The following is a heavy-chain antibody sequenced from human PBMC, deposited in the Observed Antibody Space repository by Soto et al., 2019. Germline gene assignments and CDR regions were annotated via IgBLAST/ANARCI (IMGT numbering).Heavy chain of an antibody. Sequence: EVQLVETGGGLIQPGGSLRLSCAASGFTVSSNYMSWVRQAPGQGLEWVSFIYSGGRTYYADSVKGRFTISRDNSKNKLYLQMNSLRAEDTAVYYCAREAISSDYFDYWGQGTLVIVSS. CDR3: AREAISSDYFDY. V-gene: IGHV3-53*02. J-gene: IGHJ4*02. CDR1: GFTVSSNY. D-gene: IGHD3-22*01. CDR2: IYSGGRT.